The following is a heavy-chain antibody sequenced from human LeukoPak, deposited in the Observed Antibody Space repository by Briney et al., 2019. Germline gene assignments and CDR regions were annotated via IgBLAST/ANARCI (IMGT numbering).Heavy chain of an antibody. CDR2: INHSGST. V-gene: IGHV4-34*01. Sequence: SETLSLTCADYGGSFSGYYWSWIRQPPGKGLEWIGEINHSGSTNYNPSLKSRVTISVDTSKNQFSLKLSSVTAADTAVYYCARGRGSSSGWYYYYGMDVWGQGTTVTVSS. CDR1: GGSFSGYY. J-gene: IGHJ6*02. D-gene: IGHD6-19*01. CDR3: ARGRGSSSGWYYYYGMDV.